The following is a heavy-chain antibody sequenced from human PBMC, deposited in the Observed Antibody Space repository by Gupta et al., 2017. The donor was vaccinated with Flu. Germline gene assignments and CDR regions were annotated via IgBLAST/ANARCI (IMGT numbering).Heavy chain of an antibody. CDR3: ARNYCSSTSCYKDGDWFDP. CDR2: IYYSGST. D-gene: IGHD2-2*02. Sequence: QLQMQESGPGLVKPSETLSLTCTVSGGSISSSRYYWGWIRQPPGKGLEWIGSIYYSGSTYYNPSLKSRVTISVDTSKNQFSLKLSSVTAADTAVYYCARNYCSSTSCYKDGDWFDPWGQGTLVTVSS. CDR1: GGSISSSRYY. V-gene: IGHV4-39*01. J-gene: IGHJ5*02.